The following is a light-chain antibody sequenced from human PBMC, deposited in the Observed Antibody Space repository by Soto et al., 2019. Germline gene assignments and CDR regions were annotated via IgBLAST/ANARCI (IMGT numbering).Light chain of an antibody. V-gene: IGKV1-8*01. J-gene: IGKJ4*01. CDR1: QGISSY. Sequence: AIRMTQSPSSFSASTGEGVTITCRASQGISSYLAWYQQKPGKAPKLLIYAASTLQSGVPSRFSGSGSGTDFTLTISCLQSEDFATYYCQQYYSYPLTFGGGTKVEIK. CDR2: AAS. CDR3: QQYYSYPLT.